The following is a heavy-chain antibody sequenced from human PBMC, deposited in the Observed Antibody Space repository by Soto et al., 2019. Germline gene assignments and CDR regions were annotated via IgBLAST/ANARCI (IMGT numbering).Heavy chain of an antibody. D-gene: IGHD3-16*02. CDR1: GDLMRRCDYY. CDR3: ASSTAWNYPETGGYHGVDT. V-gene: IGHV4-39*01. Sequence: PQQALSLPSTGSGDLMRRCDYYVCWIRQPTGKGLQWIGGFSYKGTTHYSPSLKSRATISVDTSKNQFSLKLSSATAADTAVFYCASSTAWNYPETGGYHGVDTWGQGTPVT. CDR2: FSYKGTT. J-gene: IGHJ5*02.